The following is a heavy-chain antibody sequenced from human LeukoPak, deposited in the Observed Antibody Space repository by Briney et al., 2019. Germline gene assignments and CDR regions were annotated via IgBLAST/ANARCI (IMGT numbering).Heavy chain of an antibody. CDR2: IYYSGST. D-gene: IGHD6-13*01. V-gene: IGHV4-39*07. Sequence: SETLSLTCTVSGGSISSSSYYRGWIRQPPGKGLEWIGSIYYSGSTYYNPSLKSRVTISVDTSKNQFSLRLSSVTAADTAVYYCARSRRSWSTFDNWGQGTLVTVSS. CDR1: GGSISSSSYY. J-gene: IGHJ4*02. CDR3: ARSRRSWSTFDN.